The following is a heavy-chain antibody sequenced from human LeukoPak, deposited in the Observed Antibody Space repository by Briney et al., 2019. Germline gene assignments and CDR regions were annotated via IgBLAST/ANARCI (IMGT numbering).Heavy chain of an antibody. V-gene: IGHV3-13*01. J-gene: IGHJ4*02. CDR2: IGTAGDT. CDR3: ARVRYSSGWYDY. CDR1: GFTFSSYD. D-gene: IGHD6-19*01. Sequence: GGSLRLSCAASGFTFSSYDMHWVRQATGKGLEWVSAIGTAGDTYYPGSVKGRFTISRENAKNSLYLQMNSLRAGDTAVYYCARVRYSSGWYDYWGQGTLVTVSS.